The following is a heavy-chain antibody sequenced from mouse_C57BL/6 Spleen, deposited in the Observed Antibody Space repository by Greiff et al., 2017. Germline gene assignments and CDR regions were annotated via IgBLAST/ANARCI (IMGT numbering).Heavy chain of an antibody. CDR3: ARGGSSHWYFDV. CDR2: INPSTGGT. CDR1: GYSFTGYY. J-gene: IGHJ1*03. D-gene: IGHD1-1*01. Sequence: EVQLQQSGPELVKPGASVKISRKASGYSFTGYYMNWVKQSPEKSLEWIGEINPSTGGTTYNQKFKAKATLTVDKSSSTAYMQLKSLTSEDSAVYYCARGGSSHWYFDVWGTGTTVTVSS. V-gene: IGHV1-42*01.